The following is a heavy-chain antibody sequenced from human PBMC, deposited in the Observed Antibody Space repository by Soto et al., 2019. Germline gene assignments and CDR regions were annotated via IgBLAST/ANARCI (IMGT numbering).Heavy chain of an antibody. CDR1: GGTFSSYA. D-gene: IGHD3-22*01. CDR3: ARDVSYDSSGLFDY. Sequence: SVKVSCKASGGTFSSYAISWVRQAPGQGLEWMGGIIPIFGTANYAQKFQGRVTITADESTSTAYMELSSLRSEDTAVYYCARDVSYDSSGLFDYWGQGTLVTVSS. J-gene: IGHJ4*02. V-gene: IGHV1-69*13. CDR2: IIPIFGTA.